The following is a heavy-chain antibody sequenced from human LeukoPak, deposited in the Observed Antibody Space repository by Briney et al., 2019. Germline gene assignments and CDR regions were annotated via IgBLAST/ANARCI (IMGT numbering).Heavy chain of an antibody. V-gene: IGHV3-48*01. CDR3: ARAGIAAGLRQTSDY. Sequence: PGGSLRLSCAASGFTFSSYSMNWVRQAPGKGLEWVSYISSSSSTIYYADSVKGRFTISRDNAKNSLYLQMNSLRAEDTAVYYCARAGIAAGLRQTSDYWGQGTLVTVSS. D-gene: IGHD6-6*01. J-gene: IGHJ4*02. CDR1: GFTFSSYS. CDR2: ISSSSSTI.